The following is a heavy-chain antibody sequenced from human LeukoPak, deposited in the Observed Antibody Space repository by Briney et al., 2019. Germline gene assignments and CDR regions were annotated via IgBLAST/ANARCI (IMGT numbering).Heavy chain of an antibody. V-gene: IGHV1-8*01. J-gene: IGHJ4*02. CDR2: MNPNSGNT. D-gene: IGHD1-26*01. Sequence: WASVKVSCKASGYTFTSYDINWVRQATGQGLEWMGWMNPNSGNTGYAQKFQGRVTMTRNTSISTAYMELSSLRSEDTAVYYCARIGRRGTAPDYWGQGTLVTVSS. CDR3: ARIGRRGTAPDY. CDR1: GYTFTSYD.